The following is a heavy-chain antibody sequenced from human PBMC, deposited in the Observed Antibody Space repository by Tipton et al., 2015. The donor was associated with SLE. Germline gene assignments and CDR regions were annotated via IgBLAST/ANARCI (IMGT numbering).Heavy chain of an antibody. CDR2: LYYSGNT. V-gene: IGHV4-28*03. D-gene: IGHD2-8*01. CDR1: GGSIRSSNW. J-gene: IGHJ4*02. Sequence: TLSLTCAVSGGSIRSSNWWGWIRQPPGKGLEWIGVLYYSGNTYYNPSLKSPVTLSIDTSKNQFSLKMRSVTAADTAVYFCARGYCSDGVCYGFGFFDYWGQGNLVTVSS. CDR3: ARGYCSDGVCYGFGFFDY.